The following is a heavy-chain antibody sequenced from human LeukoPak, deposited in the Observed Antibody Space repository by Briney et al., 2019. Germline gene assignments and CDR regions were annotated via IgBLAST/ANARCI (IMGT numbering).Heavy chain of an antibody. CDR2: ISGIGDST. D-gene: IGHD3-22*01. V-gene: IGHV3-23*01. J-gene: IGHJ4*02. CDR3: AKGSGYYPEGSDY. CDR1: GFTFSSFA. Sequence: GGSLRLSCTTSGFTFSSFAMSWVRQAPGKGLEWVSSISGIGDSTFYRGSVKGRFTISRDSSKNTLYLQMNSLRAEDTAVYYCAKGSGYYPEGSDYWGQGTLVTVSS.